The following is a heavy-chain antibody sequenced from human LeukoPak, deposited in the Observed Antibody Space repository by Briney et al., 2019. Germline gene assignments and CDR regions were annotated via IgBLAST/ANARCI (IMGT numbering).Heavy chain of an antibody. CDR1: GYTFTSYY. CDR3: ARDLVAGTTGLHSTDY. V-gene: IGHV1-46*01. CDR2: INPSGGST. Sequence: ASVKVSCKASGYTFTSYYMHWVRQAPGQGLEWMGLINPSGGSTSYAQKFQGRVTITRDTSTSTVYMELSSLRSEDTAVYYCARDLVAGTTGLHSTDYWGQGTLVTVSS. J-gene: IGHJ4*02. D-gene: IGHD1-14*01.